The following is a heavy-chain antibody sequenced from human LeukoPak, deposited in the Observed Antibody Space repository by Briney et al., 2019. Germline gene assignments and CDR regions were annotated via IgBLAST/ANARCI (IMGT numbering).Heavy chain of an antibody. Sequence: PSETLSLTCTVSGGSISSSSYYWGWIRQPPGKGLEWIGSIYYSVSTYDNPSLKSRVTISVDTSKNQFSLKLSSVTAADTAVYYCATGWSGYYWTTWGQGTLVAVSS. CDR2: IYYSVST. CDR3: ATGWSGYYWTT. CDR1: GGSISSSSYY. V-gene: IGHV4-39*07. J-gene: IGHJ5*02. D-gene: IGHD3-3*01.